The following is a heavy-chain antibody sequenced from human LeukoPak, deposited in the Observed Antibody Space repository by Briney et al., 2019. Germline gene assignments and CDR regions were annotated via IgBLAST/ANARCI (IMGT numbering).Heavy chain of an antibody. CDR2: INHSGST. CDR3: ASRYYDFWSGSYFDH. CDR1: GGSFSGYY. V-gene: IGHV4-34*01. J-gene: IGHJ4*02. D-gene: IGHD3-3*01. Sequence: SETLSLTCAVYGGSFSGYYWSWIRQPPGKGLEWIGEINHSGSTNYNPSLKSRVTISVDTSKNQFSLKLSSVTAADTAVYYCASRYYDFWSGSYFDHWGQGTLVTVSS.